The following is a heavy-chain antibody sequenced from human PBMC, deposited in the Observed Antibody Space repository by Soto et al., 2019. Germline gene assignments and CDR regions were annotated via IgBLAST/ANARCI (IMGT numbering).Heavy chain of an antibody. Sequence: QVQLQESRPGLVKPSQTLSLTCTVSGGSISSGGYYWSWIRQHPGKGLEWIGYFYYSGSTYYNPSLKCRVTMAVGTSKNQFSLKLSSVTAADTAVYYCARGGDGYNQPIGRFYYLGQGTLVTVAS. V-gene: IGHV4-31*03. CDR3: ARGGDGYNQPIGRFYY. D-gene: IGHD5-12*01. CDR2: FYYSGST. J-gene: IGHJ4*02. CDR1: GGSISSGGYY.